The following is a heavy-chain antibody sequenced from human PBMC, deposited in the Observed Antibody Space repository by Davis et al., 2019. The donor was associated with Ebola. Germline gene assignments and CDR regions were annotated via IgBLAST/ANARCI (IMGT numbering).Heavy chain of an antibody. J-gene: IGHJ5*02. CDR3: ARDPEAPGIGFDP. V-gene: IGHV3-74*01. CDR1: GFTFSSYW. CDR2: VSPDGRDI. Sequence: GESLKLSCAASGFTFSSYWMSWVRQAEGQGLVWVSYVSPDGRDIGYADSVKGRFTISRDNAKNTLYLQMNSLRGADTAVYYCARDPEAPGIGFDPWGQGTLVTVSS.